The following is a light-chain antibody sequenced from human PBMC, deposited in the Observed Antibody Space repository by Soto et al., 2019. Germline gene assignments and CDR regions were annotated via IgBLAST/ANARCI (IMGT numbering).Light chain of an antibody. V-gene: IGKV3-20*01. Sequence: EIELTQSPGTLSLSPGERATLSCRASQSVTSSYLAWYQQKPGQAPRLLIYAASSRASAIPDRFSGSGSGTDFTLTISRLEPEDFAVYYCHQYGTSPQTFGQGTKVEIK. CDR2: AAS. CDR3: HQYGTSPQT. J-gene: IGKJ1*01. CDR1: QSVTSSY.